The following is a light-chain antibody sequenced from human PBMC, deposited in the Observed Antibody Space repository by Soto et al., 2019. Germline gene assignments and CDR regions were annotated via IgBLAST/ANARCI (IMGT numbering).Light chain of an antibody. J-gene: IGKJ1*01. V-gene: IGKV3-15*01. CDR3: QQYNSWPQA. CDR1: QSVRNN. Sequence: EIVMTQSPATLSVSPGERATLSCRASQSVRNNLVWYQQRPGQAPRLLIYGASTGATGIPDRFSGSGSGTEVTLTISNLQPEDLAVYYCQQYNSWPQAFGQGTKVEVK. CDR2: GAS.